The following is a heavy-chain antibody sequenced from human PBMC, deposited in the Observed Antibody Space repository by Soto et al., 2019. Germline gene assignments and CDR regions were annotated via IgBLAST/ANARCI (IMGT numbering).Heavy chain of an antibody. CDR1: GYSFTSYW. V-gene: IGHV5-10-1*01. CDR3: ARPSSEWYPDV. CDR2: IDPSDSYT. D-gene: IGHD2-8*01. J-gene: IGHJ6*02. Sequence: GESLKICCKGSGYSFTSYWISWVRQMPGKGLEWMGRIDPSDSYTNYSPSFQGHVTISAAKSITTAYLQWSSLKASDTAMYYCARPSSEWYPDVWGQGTTVTVSS.